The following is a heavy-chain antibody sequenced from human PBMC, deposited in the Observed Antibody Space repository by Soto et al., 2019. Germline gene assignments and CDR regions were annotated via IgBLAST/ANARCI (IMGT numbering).Heavy chain of an antibody. D-gene: IGHD4-17*01. V-gene: IGHV1-69*04. J-gene: IGHJ4*02. CDR3: AREGSPRMEGDYPEFDY. CDR1: GGTFSSYT. CDR2: IIPILGIA. Sequence: ASVKVSCKASGGTFSSYTISWVRQAPGQGLEWMGRIIPILGIANYAQKFQGRVTITADKSTSTAYMELSSLRSEDTAVYYCAREGSPRMEGDYPEFDYWGQGTLVTVSS.